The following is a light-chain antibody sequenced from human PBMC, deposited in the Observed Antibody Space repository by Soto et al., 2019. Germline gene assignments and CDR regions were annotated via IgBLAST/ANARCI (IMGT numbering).Light chain of an antibody. CDR2: HAS. V-gene: IGKV3-11*01. J-gene: IGKJ4*01. CDR3: KQRRNWPPLN. CDR1: ESVDIY. Sequence: ETVLTQSPATLSLSPGERATLSCRASESVDIYLAWYQQKPGQSHRLLIDHASNRATGIPARFSGSGSGTDFTLTSSSRESDDSAVYYCKQRRNWPPLNFGGGTRVEIK.